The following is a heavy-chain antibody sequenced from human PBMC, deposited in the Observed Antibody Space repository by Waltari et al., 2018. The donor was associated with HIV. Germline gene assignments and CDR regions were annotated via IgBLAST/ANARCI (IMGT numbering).Heavy chain of an antibody. J-gene: IGHJ5*02. D-gene: IGHD6-13*01. CDR3: AGATQYSSSWTTQLRRWCDP. CDR1: GGSISSTNYY. V-gene: IGHV4-39*07. CDR2: IYYRWST. Sequence: QLQLQESGPGLVKPSETLSLTCTVSGGSISSTNYYWGWIRPPPRKGLEWIGKIYYRWSTHNNPTRKGRVTIAVDTSKTQVCLKRSSVTAADTAVYYCAGATQYSSSWTTQLRRWCDPWGQGTLVTVSS.